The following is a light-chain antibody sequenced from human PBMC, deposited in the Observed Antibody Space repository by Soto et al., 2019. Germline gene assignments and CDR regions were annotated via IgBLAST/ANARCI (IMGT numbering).Light chain of an antibody. V-gene: IGKV1-39*01. Sequence: DIQMTQSPSSLSASVGYRVTITCPASQSISSYLNWYQQKPGKAPKLLIYAASSLQSGVPSRFSGSGSGTDFTLTISSLQPEDFATYYCQQSYSTLFTFGPGTKVDIK. CDR3: QQSYSTLFT. CDR2: AAS. J-gene: IGKJ3*01. CDR1: QSISSY.